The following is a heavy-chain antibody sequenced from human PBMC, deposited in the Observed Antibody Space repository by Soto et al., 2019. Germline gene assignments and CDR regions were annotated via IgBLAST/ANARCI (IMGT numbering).Heavy chain of an antibody. V-gene: IGHV1-8*01. CDR2: MNPNSGNT. D-gene: IGHD2-2*01. CDR3: ATNYCSSTSCSYYFAY. CDR1: GYTFTSYD. J-gene: IGHJ4*02. Sequence: QVQLVQSGAEVKKPGASVKVSCKASGYTFTSYDINWVRQATGQGLEWMGWMNPNSGNTGYAQKFQGRVTMTRNTSISTAYMELSSLRSQDTAVYYCATNYCSSTSCSYYFAYWGQGTLVTVSS.